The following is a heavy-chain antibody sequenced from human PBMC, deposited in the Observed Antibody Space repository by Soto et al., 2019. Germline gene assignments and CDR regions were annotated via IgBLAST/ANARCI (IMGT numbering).Heavy chain of an antibody. J-gene: IGHJ4*02. CDR3: ARELSNSPDYFDY. CDR1: GGSISSADYY. CDR2: IYYSGRT. Sequence: PSETLSLTCTVSGGSISSADYYWSWIRQPPGKGLEWIGYIYYSGRTAYNPSLKSRLIISIDTSKNQFSLNLNSVSGADTAVYHCARELSNSPDYFDYWGQGTLVTVSS. D-gene: IGHD6-6*01. V-gene: IGHV4-30-4*01.